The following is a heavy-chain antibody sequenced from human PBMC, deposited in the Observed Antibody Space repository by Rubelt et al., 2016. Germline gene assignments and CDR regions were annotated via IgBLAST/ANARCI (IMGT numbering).Heavy chain of an antibody. J-gene: IGHJ4*02. D-gene: IGHD6-13*01. CDR2: VSAYNGNT. V-gene: IGHV1-18*01. Sequence: SGAEVKKPGASVKVSCKASGYTSSNYGVTWVRQAPGQGLEWMGWVSAYNGNTNYVQKLQGRLTMTTDTSTNTDYMELRSLRSDDTAVYYGARDPLPYGSSWYGSDYWGQGTLVTVSS. CDR1: GYTSSNYG. CDR3: ARDPLPYGSSWYGSDY.